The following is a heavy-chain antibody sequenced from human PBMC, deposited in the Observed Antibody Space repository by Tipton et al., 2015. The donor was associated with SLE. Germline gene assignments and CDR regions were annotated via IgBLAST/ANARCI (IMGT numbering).Heavy chain of an antibody. J-gene: IGHJ4*02. CDR3: ARIHYYGSGSRDY. CDR2: IFPDGTIT. D-gene: IGHD3-10*01. CDR1: GFTFNSYW. Sequence: SLRLSCVASGFTFNSYWMHWVRQAPGKGLVWVSRIFPDGTITNYADSVRGRFTISRDNAKDTLYLQMNSLRAEDTAVYYCARIHYYGSGSRDYWGQGTLVTVSS. V-gene: IGHV3-74*01.